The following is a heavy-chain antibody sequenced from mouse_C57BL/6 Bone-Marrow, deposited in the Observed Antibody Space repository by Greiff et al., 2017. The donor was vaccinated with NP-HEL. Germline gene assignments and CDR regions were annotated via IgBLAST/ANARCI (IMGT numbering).Heavy chain of an antibody. V-gene: IGHV1-4*01. CDR3: ARGWYFDV. CDR1: GYTFTSYT. CDR2: INPSSGYT. Sequence: VQLQQSGAELARPGASAKMSCKASGYTFTSYTMHWVKQRPGQGLEWIGYINPSSGYTKYNQKFKDKATLTADKSSSTAYMQLSSLTSEDSAVYYCARGWYFDVWGTGTTVTGSS. J-gene: IGHJ1*03.